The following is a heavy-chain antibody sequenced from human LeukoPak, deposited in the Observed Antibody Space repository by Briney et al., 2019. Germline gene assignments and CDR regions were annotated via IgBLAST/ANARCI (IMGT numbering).Heavy chain of an antibody. Sequence: GGSLRLSCAASGFTVSSNYMSWVRQAPGKGLEWVSAISSGGSTYYAASVKGRFTISRDNSKNTLYLQMNSLRAEDTAVYYYARGARYCSSTSCYADDAFDIWGQGTMVTVSS. CDR2: ISSGGST. CDR3: ARGARYCSSTSCYADDAFDI. J-gene: IGHJ3*02. CDR1: GFTVSSNY. V-gene: IGHV3-66*02. D-gene: IGHD2-2*01.